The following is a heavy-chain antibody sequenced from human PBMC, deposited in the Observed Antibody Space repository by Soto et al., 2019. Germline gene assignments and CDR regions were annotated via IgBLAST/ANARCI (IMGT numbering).Heavy chain of an antibody. D-gene: IGHD2-15*01. CDR3: TRSIGVAMESGDWWAIYFDF. CDR2: INPTGDST. J-gene: IGHJ4*02. CDR1: GYNFPRNY. V-gene: IGHV1-46*03. Sequence: QVQLVQSGAEVKEPGASVKISCKTSGYNFPRNYIHWVRQAPGQGLEWLGVINPTGDSTRYAANFQGSVTITTDTYTSTVHIDLRTLSLEDTAIYYSTRSIGVAMESGDWWAIYFDFWGQGTLVTVSS.